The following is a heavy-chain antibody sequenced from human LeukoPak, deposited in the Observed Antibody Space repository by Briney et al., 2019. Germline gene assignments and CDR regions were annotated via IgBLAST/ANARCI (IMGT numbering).Heavy chain of an antibody. Sequence: PGGSLRLSCEGSAFIFSGHWMNWVRQTPGKGLEWVASIKEDGSERQYVDSVKGRFIISRDNSKNTLYLQMSSLRAEDTAVYYCARERIYFGSGQDLSDARLFYYYGLDVWGQGTTVTVSS. J-gene: IGHJ6*02. CDR2: IKEDGSER. CDR1: AFIFSGHW. D-gene: IGHD3-10*01. CDR3: ARERIYFGSGQDLSDARLFYYYGLDV. V-gene: IGHV3-7*03.